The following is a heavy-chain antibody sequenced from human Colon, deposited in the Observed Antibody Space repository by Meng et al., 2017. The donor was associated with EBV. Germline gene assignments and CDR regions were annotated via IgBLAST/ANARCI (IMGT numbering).Heavy chain of an antibody. Sequence: RLQGSGPGLVKPSGTLSLTCAFSGGSIDSDNWWNWVRQTPGKGLEWIGEISHSGTTNYNPSLKSRVTISIDKSKNQFSLKLTSVTAADTAVYYCARDYYASGFVFDLWGQGTLVTVSS. CDR1: GGSIDSDNW. D-gene: IGHD3-10*01. CDR2: ISHSGTT. V-gene: IGHV4-4*02. CDR3: ARDYYASGFVFDL. J-gene: IGHJ5*02.